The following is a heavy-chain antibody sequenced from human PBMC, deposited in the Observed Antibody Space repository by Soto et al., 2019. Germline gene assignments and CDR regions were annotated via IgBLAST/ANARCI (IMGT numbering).Heavy chain of an antibody. CDR3: AKPTTVVTFDY. D-gene: IGHD4-17*01. J-gene: IGHJ4*02. CDR2: ISYDGSNK. V-gene: IGHV3-30*18. Sequence: PGGSLRLSCAASGFTFSSYGMHWVRQAPGKGLEWAAVISYDGSNKYYADSVKGRFTISRDNSKNTLYLQMNSLRAEDTAVYYCAKPTTVVTFDYWGQGTLVTVSS. CDR1: GFTFSSYG.